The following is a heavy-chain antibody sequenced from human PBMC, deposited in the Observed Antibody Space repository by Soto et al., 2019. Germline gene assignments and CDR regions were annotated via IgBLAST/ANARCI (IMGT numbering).Heavy chain of an antibody. D-gene: IGHD4-17*01. CDR2: ISSSSSTI. CDR3: ARDRNGDYHLDS. J-gene: IGHJ4*02. Sequence: GGSLRLSCAASGFTFSSYSMNWVRQAPGKGLEWVSYISSSSSTIYYADSVKGRFTISRDNAKNSLYLQMNSLRDEDTAVYYWARDRNGDYHLDSWGQGTLVTAPQ. CDR1: GFTFSSYS. V-gene: IGHV3-48*02.